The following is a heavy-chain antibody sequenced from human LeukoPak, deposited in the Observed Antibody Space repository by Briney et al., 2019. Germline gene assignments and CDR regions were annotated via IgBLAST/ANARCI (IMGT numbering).Heavy chain of an antibody. CDR1: GYTFTSYG. V-gene: IGHV1-18*01. J-gene: IGHJ4*02. D-gene: IGHD3-22*01. CDR3: ARDLHYYDSSGYYY. Sequence: ASVKVSCKASGYTFTSYGISWVRQAPGQGLEWMGWISAYNGNTNYAQKLQGRVTMTTDTSTSTAYMELRSLRSDDTAVYYCARDLHYYDSSGYYYWGQGTLDTVSS. CDR2: ISAYNGNT.